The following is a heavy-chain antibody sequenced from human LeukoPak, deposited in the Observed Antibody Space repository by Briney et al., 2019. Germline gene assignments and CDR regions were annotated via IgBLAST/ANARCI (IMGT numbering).Heavy chain of an antibody. J-gene: IGHJ6*02. CDR1: GFSFSGHW. CDR2: ISPTGSTT. V-gene: IGHV3-74*01. D-gene: IGHD6-19*01. Sequence: GGSLRLSCTASGFSFSGHWMHWARQLPGKGLVWVSRISPTGSTTSYADSVKGRFTISRDNAKKSLYLQMNSLRDEDTALYYCARGGRAVAGVRFYYNGMDVWGQGTTVTVSS. CDR3: ARGGRAVAGVRFYYNGMDV.